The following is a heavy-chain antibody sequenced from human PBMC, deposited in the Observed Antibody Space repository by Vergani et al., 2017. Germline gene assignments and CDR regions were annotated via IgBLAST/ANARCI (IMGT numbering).Heavy chain of an antibody. J-gene: IGHJ6*02. V-gene: IGHV3-23*01. Sequence: EVQLLESGGGLVQPGGSLRLSCAASGFTFSSYAMSGVRQAPGKGLEWVSAISGSGGSTYYADSVRGRFTISRYNYKNTLYLQMNSMRAEDTAVYYCAKGLLGYCSGGSCYSFFLYYYCMDFWGQGTTVTVSS. CDR2: ISGSGGST. CDR1: GFTFSSYA. CDR3: AKGLLGYCSGGSCYSFFLYYYCMDF. D-gene: IGHD2-15*01.